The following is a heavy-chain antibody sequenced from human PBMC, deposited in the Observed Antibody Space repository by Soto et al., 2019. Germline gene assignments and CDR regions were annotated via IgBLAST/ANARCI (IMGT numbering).Heavy chain of an antibody. D-gene: IGHD1-26*01. J-gene: IGHJ4*02. CDR1: GFMFSTHA. Sequence: GGSLRLSCVASGFMFSTHAMSWVRQTPGKGLEWVSTISGRSAATFYADSVKGRFTISRDNSKNTLYLQMNSLRAEDTAVYYCAKDLERELPNLAYFDYWGQGTLVTVSS. CDR3: AKDLERELPNLAYFDY. CDR2: ISGRSAAT. V-gene: IGHV3-23*01.